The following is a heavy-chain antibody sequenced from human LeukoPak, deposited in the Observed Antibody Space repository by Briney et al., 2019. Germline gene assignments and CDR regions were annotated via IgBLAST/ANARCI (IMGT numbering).Heavy chain of an antibody. Sequence: GGSLRLSCAASGFTFSSYAMHWVRQAPGKGLEYVSAISNNGGSTYYANSVKGRFTISRDNSKNTLYLQMGSLRAEDMAVYYCARDNRGHGSGTFDYWGQGTLVTVSS. D-gene: IGHD3-10*01. CDR1: GFTFSSYA. V-gene: IGHV3-64*01. CDR3: ARDNRGHGSGTFDY. J-gene: IGHJ4*02. CDR2: ISNNGGST.